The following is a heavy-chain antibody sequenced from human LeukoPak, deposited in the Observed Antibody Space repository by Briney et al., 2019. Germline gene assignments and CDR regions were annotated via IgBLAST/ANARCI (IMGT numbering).Heavy chain of an antibody. Sequence: SETLSLTCTVSGGSISSSSYYWGWIRQPPGKGLEWIGSIYSSGSTHYNPSLKSRVTISVDTSKNQFSLKLSSVTAADTAVYYCARGPYGDDYGDPYYFDYWGQGTLVTVSS. V-gene: IGHV4-39*07. CDR2: IYSSGST. D-gene: IGHD4-17*01. J-gene: IGHJ4*02. CDR3: ARGPYGDDYGDPYYFDY. CDR1: GGSISSSSYY.